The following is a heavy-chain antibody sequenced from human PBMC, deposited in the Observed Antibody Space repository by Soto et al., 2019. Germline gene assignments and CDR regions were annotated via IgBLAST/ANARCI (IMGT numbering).Heavy chain of an antibody. CDR1: GDSISTYY. D-gene: IGHD3-16*01. CDR2: FHYSANT. J-gene: IGHJ5*02. CDR3: AKTKEGGFDP. Sequence: QVQLQESGPGLVKPSETLSLTCTVSGDSISTYYWSWIRQPPGKGLEWMGYFHYSANTNYNPSLKSRITISVDTSKNQFSLTLTSVTAADTAVYYCAKTKEGGFDPWGQGILVTVSS. V-gene: IGHV4-59*01.